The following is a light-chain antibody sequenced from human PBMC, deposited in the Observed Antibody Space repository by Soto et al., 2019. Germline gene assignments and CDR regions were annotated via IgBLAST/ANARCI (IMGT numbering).Light chain of an antibody. V-gene: IGKV3-20*01. Sequence: EIVLTQSPGTLSLSPGERATLSCRASQSVSSSYLAWYQQKPGQAPRLLIYGASSRAAGIPDRFSGSGSGTYFTLTISRREPEDFPVYYWQRYGSSPMYTFGQGTKLEIK. CDR1: QSVSSSY. J-gene: IGKJ2*01. CDR2: GAS. CDR3: QRYGSSPMYT.